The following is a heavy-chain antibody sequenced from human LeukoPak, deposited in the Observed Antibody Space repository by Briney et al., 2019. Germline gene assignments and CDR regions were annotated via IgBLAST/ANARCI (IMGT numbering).Heavy chain of an antibody. CDR2: TSESGGST. CDR1: GFTFSSYA. J-gene: IGHJ3*02. D-gene: IGHD3-9*01. CDR3: AKGRWGLTINNFDI. Sequence: PGGSLRLSCEASGFTFSSYAMGWVRHAPGKGLEWVSVTSESGGSTHYADSVKGRFTIYRDNSKNTLYLQMNSLGGEDTAVYYCAKGRWGLTINNFDIWGQGRMVTVSS. V-gene: IGHV3-23*01.